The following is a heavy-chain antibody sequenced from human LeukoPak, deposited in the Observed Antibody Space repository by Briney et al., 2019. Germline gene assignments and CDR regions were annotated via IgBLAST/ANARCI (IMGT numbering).Heavy chain of an antibody. CDR3: ARDPGYSYGLEPEY. CDR1: GGSFNGYY. CDR2: INHSGST. V-gene: IGHV4-34*01. D-gene: IGHD5-18*01. J-gene: IGHJ4*02. Sequence: SETLSLTCAVYGGSFNGYYWSWIRQPPGKGLEWIGEINHSGSTNYSPSLKSRVTLSVDTSKNQFSLNLSSVTAADTAVYYCARDPGYSYGLEPEYWGQGTLVTVSS.